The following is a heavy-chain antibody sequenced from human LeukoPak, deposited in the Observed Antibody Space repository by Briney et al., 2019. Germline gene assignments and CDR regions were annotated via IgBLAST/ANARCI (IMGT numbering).Heavy chain of an antibody. J-gene: IGHJ4*02. CDR1: GYTFTNYA. Sequence: ASVKVSCKAPGYTFTNYAMHWVRQAPGQGLEWMGWINTNTWNPTYAQGFTGRFVFSLDTSVSTAYLQISSLKAEDTAVYYCARLRRPKCSGGSCYDYWGQGTLVTVSS. CDR3: ARLRRPKCSGGSCYDY. V-gene: IGHV7-4-1*02. D-gene: IGHD2-15*01. CDR2: INTNTWNP.